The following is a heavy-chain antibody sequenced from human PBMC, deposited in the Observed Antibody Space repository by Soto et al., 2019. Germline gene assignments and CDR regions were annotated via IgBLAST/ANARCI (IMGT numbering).Heavy chain of an antibody. CDR3: TRHDYGDLYFDY. Sequence: PGGSLRLSCTASGFTFGDYAMSWVRQAPGKGLEWVGFIRSKAYGGTTEYAASVKGRFTISRDDSKSIAYLQTNSLKTEDTAVHYCTRHDYGDLYFDYWGQGTLVTVSS. CDR1: GFTFGDYA. D-gene: IGHD4-17*01. CDR2: IRSKAYGGTT. V-gene: IGHV3-49*04. J-gene: IGHJ4*02.